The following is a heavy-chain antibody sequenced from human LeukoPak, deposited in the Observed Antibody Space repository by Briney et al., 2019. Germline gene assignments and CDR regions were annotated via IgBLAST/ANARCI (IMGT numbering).Heavy chain of an antibody. J-gene: IGHJ6*02. D-gene: IGHD5-18*01. CDR2: IWYDGSNK. V-gene: IGHV3-33*01. CDR1: GFTFSSYG. Sequence: GGSLRLSCAASGFTFSSYGMHWVRQAPGKGLEWVAVIWYDGSNKYYADSVKGRFTISRDNSKNMLYLQMNSLRAEDTAVYYCARGAGEAMEGDYGMDVWGQGTTVTVSS. CDR3: ARGAGEAMEGDYGMDV.